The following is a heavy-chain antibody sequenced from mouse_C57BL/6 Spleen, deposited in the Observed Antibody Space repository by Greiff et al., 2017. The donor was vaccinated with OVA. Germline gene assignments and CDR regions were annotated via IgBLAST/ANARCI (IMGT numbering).Heavy chain of an antibody. CDR1: GYTFTDYN. D-gene: IGHD2-2*01. V-gene: IGHV1-22*01. J-gene: IGHJ4*01. CDR3: AREGLRLRNAMDY. Sequence: VQLQQSGPELVKPGASVKMSCKASGYTFTDYNMHWVKQSHGKSLEWIGYINPNNGGTSYNQKFKGKATLTVNKSSSTAYMELRSLTSEDSAVYYCAREGLRLRNAMDYWGQGTSVTVSS. CDR2: INPNNGGT.